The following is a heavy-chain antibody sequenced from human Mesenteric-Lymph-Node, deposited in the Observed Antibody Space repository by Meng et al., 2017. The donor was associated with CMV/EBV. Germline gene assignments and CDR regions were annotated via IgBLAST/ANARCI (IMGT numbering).Heavy chain of an antibody. CDR1: GGTFSSYT. CDR2: IIPIHGIA. Sequence: SVNVSFKASGGTFSSYTISLVRQAPGQGLEWMGMIIPIHGIANYAQKLQGRVTMTTDTSTSTAYMELRSLRSDETAVYYCARGCRLLLMPEEDPDIVVVPAALDVWGQGTTVTVSS. V-gene: IGHV1-69*02. D-gene: IGHD2-2*01. J-gene: IGHJ6*02. CDR3: ARGCRLLLMPEEDPDIVVVPAALDV.